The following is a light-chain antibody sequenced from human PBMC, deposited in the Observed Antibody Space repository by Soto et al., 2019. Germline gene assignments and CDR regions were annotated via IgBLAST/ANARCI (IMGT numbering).Light chain of an antibody. CDR2: DAS. J-gene: IGKJ5*01. CDR1: PSVSSY. V-gene: IGKV3-11*01. Sequence: EIVFTQSPATPSLSPGERATPSCRASPSVSSYLAWYQQKPGQAPRLLIYDASNRATGIPARFSGNGSGTDFTLTISSLEPEDFALYYCQQRSNWLSITFGQGTRLEIK. CDR3: QQRSNWLSIT.